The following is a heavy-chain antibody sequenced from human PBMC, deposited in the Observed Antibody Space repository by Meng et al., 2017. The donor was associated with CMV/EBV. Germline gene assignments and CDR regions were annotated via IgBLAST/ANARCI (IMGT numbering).Heavy chain of an antibody. CDR1: VFTFSSYS. D-gene: IGHD1-20*01. J-gene: IGHJ4*02. CDR2: ISSSSSYI. Sequence: CAASVFTFSSYSMSWVRQAPGKGLEWVSSISSSSSYIYYADSVKGRFTISRDNAKNSLYLQMNSLRAEDTAVYYCASRPYNWNYFDYWGQGTLVTVSS. CDR3: ASRPYNWNYFDY. V-gene: IGHV3-21*01.